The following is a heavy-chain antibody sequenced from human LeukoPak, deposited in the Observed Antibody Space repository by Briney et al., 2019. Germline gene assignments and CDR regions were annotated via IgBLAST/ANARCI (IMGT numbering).Heavy chain of an antibody. Sequence: PGGSLRLSCAASGFTFSSYSMNWVRQAPGKGLEWVSYISSSSSTIYYADSVKGRFTISRDNAKNSLYLQMNSLRAEDTAVYYCAREEELESYWGQGTLVTVSS. CDR3: AREEELESY. J-gene: IGHJ4*02. V-gene: IGHV3-48*01. CDR2: ISSSSSTI. CDR1: GFTFSSYS. D-gene: IGHD1-1*01.